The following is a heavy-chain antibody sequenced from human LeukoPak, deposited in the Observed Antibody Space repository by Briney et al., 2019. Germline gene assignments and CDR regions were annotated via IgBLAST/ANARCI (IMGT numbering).Heavy chain of an antibody. D-gene: IGHD3-22*01. CDR2: VYTGGSA. V-gene: IGHV4-61*02. CDR3: AREEYFDGSGYYFRYFDS. J-gene: IGHJ4*02. Sequence: SQTLSLTCSVSGGSFSSSSYYWSWIRQPAGKGLEWIGRVYTGGSANYNPSLKSRVTMSVDTSKNQFSLKLNSVTAADTALYYCAREEYFDGSGYYFRYFDSWGQGILVTVSS. CDR1: GGSFSSSSYY.